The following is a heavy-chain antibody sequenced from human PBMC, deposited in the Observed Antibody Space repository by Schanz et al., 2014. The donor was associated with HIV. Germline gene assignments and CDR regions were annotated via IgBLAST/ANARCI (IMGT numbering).Heavy chain of an antibody. V-gene: IGHV3-11*01. CDR3: ARDKSNLGMDS. J-gene: IGHJ5*01. CDR2: ITNSGNRR. Sequence: QVQLAESGGGVVQPGRSLRLSCVASGFSLGDYYMSWTRQAPGKGLEWISYITNSGNRRNYADSVKGRFTTSRDNAKNSLYLQMNTLRADDTAVYYCARDKSNLGMDSWGQGTLVTVSS. CDR1: GFSLGDYY.